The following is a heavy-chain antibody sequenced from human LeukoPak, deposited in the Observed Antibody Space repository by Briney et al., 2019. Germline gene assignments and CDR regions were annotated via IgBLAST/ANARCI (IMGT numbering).Heavy chain of an antibody. Sequence: SVTLSLTCTVSGGSISSSSYYWGWIRQPPGKGLGWIGSIYYSGSTYYNPSLKSRVTISVDTSKNQFSLKLSSVTAADTAVYYCARLRYFDWLLDYWGQGTLVTVSS. V-gene: IGHV4-39*07. CDR2: IYYSGST. D-gene: IGHD3-9*01. CDR3: ARLRYFDWLLDY. CDR1: GGSISSSSYY. J-gene: IGHJ4*02.